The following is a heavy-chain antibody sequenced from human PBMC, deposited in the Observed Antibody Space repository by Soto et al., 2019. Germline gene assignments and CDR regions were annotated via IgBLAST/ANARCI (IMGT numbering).Heavy chain of an antibody. V-gene: IGHV3-74*01. J-gene: IGHJ4*02. CDR3: ARGDYDILTGYYIEGKDFDY. CDR2: INSDGSST. D-gene: IGHD3-9*01. CDR1: GFTFSSYW. Sequence: PGGSLRLSCAASGFTFSSYWMHWVRQAPGKGLVWVSRINSDGSSTSYADSVKGRFTISRDNAKNTLYLQMNSLRAEDTAVYYCARGDYDILTGYYIEGKDFDYWGQGTLVTVSS.